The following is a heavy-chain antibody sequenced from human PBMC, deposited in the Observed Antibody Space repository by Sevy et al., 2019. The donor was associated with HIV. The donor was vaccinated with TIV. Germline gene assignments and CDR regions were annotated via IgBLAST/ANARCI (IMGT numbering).Heavy chain of an antibody. V-gene: IGHV1-24*01. CDR1: GYTLTELS. CDR3: ATVHYGDYSAFDI. J-gene: IGHJ3*02. Sequence: ASVKVSCKVSGYTLTELSMHWVRQAPGKGLEWMGGFDPEDGETIYAQKFQGRVTMTEDTSTDTAYMELSSLRSEDTSVYYCATVHYGDYSAFDIWGQGTMVTVSS. D-gene: IGHD4-17*01. CDR2: FDPEDGET.